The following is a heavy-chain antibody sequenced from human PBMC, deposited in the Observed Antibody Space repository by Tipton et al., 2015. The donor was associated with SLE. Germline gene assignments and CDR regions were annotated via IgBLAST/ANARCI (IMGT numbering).Heavy chain of an antibody. CDR2: ISYDGSNK. CDR1: GFTFSNYA. V-gene: IGHV3-30-3*01. J-gene: IGHJ2*01. D-gene: IGHD5-18*01. Sequence: SLRLSCAASGFTFSNYAMTWVRQAPGKGLEWVAVISYDGSNKYYADSVKGRFTISRDNSKNTLYLQMNSLRAEDTAVYYCARDPGTWIQLWFGYFDLWGRGSLVTVSS. CDR3: ARDPGTWIQLWFGYFDL.